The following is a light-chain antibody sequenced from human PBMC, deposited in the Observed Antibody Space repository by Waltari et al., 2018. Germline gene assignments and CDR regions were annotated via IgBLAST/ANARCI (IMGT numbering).Light chain of an antibody. Sequence: QSALTQPASVSGSPGQSITFSCTGTSSDVGGYNYVSWYQQHPGKVPKLMIYEVSNRPSGVSNRFSGSKSGIPASLTISGLQAEDEADYYCLSYTSSSTYVFGTGTKVTVL. V-gene: IGLV2-14*01. CDR2: EVS. CDR3: LSYTSSSTYV. J-gene: IGLJ1*01. CDR1: SSDVGGYNY.